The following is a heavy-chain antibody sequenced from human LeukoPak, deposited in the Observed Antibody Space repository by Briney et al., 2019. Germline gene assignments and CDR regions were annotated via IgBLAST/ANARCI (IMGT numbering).Heavy chain of an antibody. CDR1: GGSISSYY. CDR2: IYYSGST. D-gene: IGHD6-13*01. J-gene: IGHJ5*02. V-gene: IGHV4-59*01. CDR3: ARITIAAADLWWSDP. Sequence: SETLSLTCTVSGGSISSYYWSWIRQPPGKGLEWIGYIYYSGSTNYNPSLKSRVTISVDTSKNQFSLKLSSVTAADTAVYYCARITIAAADLWWSDPWGQGTLVTVSS.